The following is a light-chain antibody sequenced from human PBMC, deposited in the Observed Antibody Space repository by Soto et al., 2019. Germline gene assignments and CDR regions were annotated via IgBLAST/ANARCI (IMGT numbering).Light chain of an antibody. Sequence: QSALTQPASVSGSPGQSITISCTGTSSDVGGYNYISWYQQHPDKAPKLMIYEVSNRPSGVSNRFSGSKSDNTASLTISGLQAEDEADYYCSSYTSSSTQAFGTGTKLTVL. V-gene: IGLV2-14*01. CDR1: SSDVGGYNY. J-gene: IGLJ1*01. CDR2: EVS. CDR3: SSYTSSSTQA.